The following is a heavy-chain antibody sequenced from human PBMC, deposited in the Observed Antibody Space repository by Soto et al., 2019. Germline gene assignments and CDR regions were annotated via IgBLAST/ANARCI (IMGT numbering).Heavy chain of an antibody. D-gene: IGHD6-6*01. CDR1: GYSFTSYW. V-gene: IGHV5-51*01. CDR2: IYPGDSDT. Sequence: GESLKISCNGSGYSFTSYWIGWVRQMPWKGLEWMGIIYPGDSDTRYSPSFQGQVTISADKSISTAYLQWSSLKASDTAMYYCVKSLGAARIIYYYYGMDVWGQGTTVTVSS. CDR3: VKSLGAARIIYYYYGMDV. J-gene: IGHJ6*02.